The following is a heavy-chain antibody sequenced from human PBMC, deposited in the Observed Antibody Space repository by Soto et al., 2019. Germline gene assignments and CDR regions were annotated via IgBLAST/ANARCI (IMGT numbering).Heavy chain of an antibody. D-gene: IGHD2-15*01. CDR1: GGSISSGGYY. CDR2: IYYSGST. V-gene: IGHV4-31*03. J-gene: IGHJ4*02. Sequence: PSETLSLTCTVSGGSISSGGYYWSWIRQHPGKGLEWIGYIYYSGSTYYNPSLKSRVTISVDTSKNQFSLKLSSVTAADTAVYYCAPASAYWRGGSSSVGSDFDYWGQGTMVTVSS. CDR3: APASAYWRGGSSSVGSDFDY.